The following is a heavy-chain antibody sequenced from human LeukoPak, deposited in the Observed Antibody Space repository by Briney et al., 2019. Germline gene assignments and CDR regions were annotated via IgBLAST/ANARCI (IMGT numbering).Heavy chain of an antibody. D-gene: IGHD1-26*01. CDR1: GYTFISYG. Sequence: GASVKVSCKASGYTFISYGITWVRPAPGQGLEWMGWISPYTTKTNYVQKLQGRVTMTTDTSTSTAYMELRSLRSDDTAVYYCAREGGVGPTAPPDYYSYQMDVWGKGTTVTVSS. CDR2: ISPYTTKT. J-gene: IGHJ6*03. CDR3: AREGGVGPTAPPDYYSYQMDV. V-gene: IGHV1-18*01.